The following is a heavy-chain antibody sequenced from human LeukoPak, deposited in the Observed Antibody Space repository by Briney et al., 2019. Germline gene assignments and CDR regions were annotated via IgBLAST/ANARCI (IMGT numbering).Heavy chain of an antibody. CDR1: GGSISSSSYY. V-gene: IGHV4-39*01. Sequence: SETLSLTCTVSGGSISSSSYYWGWIHQPPGKGLEWIGSIYYSGSTYYNPSLKSRVTISVDTSKNQFSLKLSSVTAADTAVYYCAKGRSLFGVVPFDYWGQGTLVTVSS. J-gene: IGHJ4*02. D-gene: IGHD3-3*01. CDR3: AKGRSLFGVVPFDY. CDR2: IYYSGST.